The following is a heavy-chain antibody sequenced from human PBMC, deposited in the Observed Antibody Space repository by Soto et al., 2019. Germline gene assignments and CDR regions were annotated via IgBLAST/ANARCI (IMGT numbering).Heavy chain of an antibody. CDR3: ARGLSSSYYWRLNWFDP. CDR2: INHSGST. CDR1: GGSFSGHY. D-gene: IGHD6-13*01. V-gene: IGHV4-34*01. Sequence: PSETLSLTCAVYGGSFSGHYWSWIRQPPGKGLEWIGEINHSGSTNYNPSLKSRVTISIDTSKNQFSLKLSSVTAADTAVYYCARGLSSSYYWRLNWFDPWGQGTLVTVSS. J-gene: IGHJ5*02.